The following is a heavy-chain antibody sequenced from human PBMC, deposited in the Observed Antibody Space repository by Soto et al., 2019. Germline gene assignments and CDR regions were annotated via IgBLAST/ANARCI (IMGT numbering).Heavy chain of an antibody. J-gene: IGHJ4*02. V-gene: IGHV1-2*06. CDR1: GYRFTTHC. Sequence: ASVKVSCKASGYRFTTHCIHWVRQAPGQGLEWMGRMNVGTGGTTYAHKFQGRVTMTRDTSIRTAYLEVSSVKSDDTAVYYCARDGNFALRGYSFGFDFWGQGTLVTVSS. CDR2: MNVGTGGT. D-gene: IGHD5-18*01. CDR3: ARDGNFALRGYSFGFDF.